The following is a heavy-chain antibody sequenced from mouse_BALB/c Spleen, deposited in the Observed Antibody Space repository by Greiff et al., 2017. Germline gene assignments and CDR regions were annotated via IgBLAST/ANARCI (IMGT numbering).Heavy chain of an antibody. V-gene: IGHV1S81*02. Sequence: VQLLQSGAELVKPGASVKLSCKASGYTFTSYYMYWVKQRPGQGLEWIGEINPSNGGTNFNEKFKSKATLTVDKSSSTAYMQLSSLTSGDSAVYYCTRFRDCGSFSYYDFDVWGAGTTVTVSS. CDR2: INPSNGGT. J-gene: IGHJ1*01. CDR1: GYTFTSYY. CDR3: TRFRDCGSFSYYDFDV. D-gene: IGHD2-10*01.